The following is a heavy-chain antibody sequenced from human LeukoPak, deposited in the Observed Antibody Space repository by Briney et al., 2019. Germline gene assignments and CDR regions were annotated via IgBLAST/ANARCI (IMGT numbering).Heavy chain of an antibody. Sequence: GASLRPSCAASGFTFSSYAMSWVRQASGKGLEWVSAISGSGGSTYYADSVKGRFTISRDNSKNTLYLQMNSLRAEDTAVYYCAKVVAARLDAFDIWGQGTMVTVSS. J-gene: IGHJ3*02. CDR3: AKVVAARLDAFDI. D-gene: IGHD2-15*01. CDR2: ISGSGGST. V-gene: IGHV3-23*01. CDR1: GFTFSSYA.